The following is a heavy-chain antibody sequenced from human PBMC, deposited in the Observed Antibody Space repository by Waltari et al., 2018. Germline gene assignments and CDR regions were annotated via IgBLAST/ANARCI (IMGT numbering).Heavy chain of an antibody. CDR2: IKQDGSEK. CDR1: GFAFRNYY. CDR3: AAAYRIAASLDY. V-gene: IGHV3-7*01. Sequence: EVQLVESGGTLVQPGGSLRLYCAASGFAFRNYYRSWVRPAPGKGLEWVANIKQDGSEKFYLDSVKGRFTISRDNAKNSLYLQMNSLRAEDTAVYYCAAAYRIAASLDYWGQGTLVTVSS. D-gene: IGHD6-13*01. J-gene: IGHJ4*02.